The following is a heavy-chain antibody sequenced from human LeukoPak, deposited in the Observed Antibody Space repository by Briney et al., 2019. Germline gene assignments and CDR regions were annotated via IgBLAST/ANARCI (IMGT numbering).Heavy chain of an antibody. D-gene: IGHD6-25*01. Sequence: SETLSLTCTVSGGSISSYYWSWIRQHPGKGLEWIGFIYYTGSTDYNPSLKSRVIISVDTSTNQFSLELSSVTVADTAVYYCVRGAYPSAWFDPWGQGTLVTVSS. CDR1: GGSISSYY. J-gene: IGHJ5*02. CDR3: VRGAYPSAWFDP. CDR2: IYYTGST. V-gene: IGHV4-59*06.